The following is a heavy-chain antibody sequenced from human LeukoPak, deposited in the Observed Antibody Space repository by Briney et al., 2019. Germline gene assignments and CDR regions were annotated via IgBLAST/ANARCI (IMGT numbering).Heavy chain of an antibody. D-gene: IGHD4-17*01. Sequence: GGSLRLSCAASGFTFSSYAMSWVRQAPGKGLERVSAISGSGGSTYYADSVKGRFTISRDNSKNTLYLQMNSLRAEDTAVYYCAKVLRRTTVTTLDASDIWGQGTMVTVSS. CDR1: GFTFSSYA. CDR3: AKVLRRTTVTTLDASDI. J-gene: IGHJ3*02. V-gene: IGHV3-23*01. CDR2: ISGSGGST.